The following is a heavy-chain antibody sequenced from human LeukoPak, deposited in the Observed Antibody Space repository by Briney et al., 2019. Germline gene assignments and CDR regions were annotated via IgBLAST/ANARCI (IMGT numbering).Heavy chain of an antibody. CDR1: GFTFSSYA. CDR2: ISRNGVSS. CDR3: ARASNYFDSRGLHWFDP. Sequence: GGSLRLSCAASGFTFSSYAMSWVRQAPGKGLEWVSAISRNGVSSYYADSVKGRFTISRDNSKNTLYLQMNSLRAEDTAMYYCARASNYFDSRGLHWFDPWGQGTLVTVSS. V-gene: IGHV3-23*01. J-gene: IGHJ5*02. D-gene: IGHD3-22*01.